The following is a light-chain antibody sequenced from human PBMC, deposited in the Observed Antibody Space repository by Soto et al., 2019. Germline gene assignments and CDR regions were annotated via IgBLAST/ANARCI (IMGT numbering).Light chain of an antibody. Sequence: EIVLTQSPGILSLSPGERATLSCRASQSVSSYLGWYQQKPGQAPRLLIYAASNVATGIPARFSGSGSGTDFPLTISSLEPEDFAVYYCQQSSNWPYTFGQGTKLEI. CDR3: QQSSNWPYT. J-gene: IGKJ2*01. CDR1: QSVSSY. V-gene: IGKV3-11*01. CDR2: AAS.